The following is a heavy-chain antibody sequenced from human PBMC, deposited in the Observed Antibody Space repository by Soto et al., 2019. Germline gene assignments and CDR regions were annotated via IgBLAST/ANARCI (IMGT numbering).Heavy chain of an antibody. V-gene: IGHV3-23*01. J-gene: IGHJ3*02. CDR2: ISGSGGST. CDR3: AKHEDYYDSSGYYDHDAFDI. D-gene: IGHD3-22*01. CDR1: GFTFSSYA. Sequence: EVQLLESGGGLVQPGGSLRLSCAASGFTFSSYAMSWVRQAPGKGLEWVSAISGSGGSTYYADSVKGRFTISRDNSKNTLYLQMNRLRAEDTAVYYCAKHEDYYDSSGYYDHDAFDIWGQGTMVTVSS.